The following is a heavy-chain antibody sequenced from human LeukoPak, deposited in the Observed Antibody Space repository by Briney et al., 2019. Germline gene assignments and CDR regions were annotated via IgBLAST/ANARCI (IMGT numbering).Heavy chain of an antibody. D-gene: IGHD3-9*01. Sequence: SGTLSLTCAVSGGFISSNNWWNWVRQPPGKGLEWVGEIYHSGSTNYNPSLESRVTISVDKSKNQFSLKLSSVTAADTAVYYCARKGPYYNSLIGYYKNGLDVWGKGTTVFVSS. V-gene: IGHV4-4*02. CDR3: ARKGPYYNSLIGYYKNGLDV. CDR2: IYHSGST. J-gene: IGHJ6*04. CDR1: GGFISSNNW.